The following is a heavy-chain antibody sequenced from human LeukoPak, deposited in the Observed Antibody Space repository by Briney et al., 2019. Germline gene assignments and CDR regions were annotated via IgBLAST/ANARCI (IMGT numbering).Heavy chain of an antibody. CDR1: GFTFSDYY. Sequence: PGGSLRLSCAASGFTFSDYYMSWIRQAPGKGLEWVSYISRSVRIIYYADSVKGRFTICRHNAKNSLYLQMNSLRAQDSAVYYCARDRNYYDSSGYGYWGQGTLVTVSS. J-gene: IGHJ4*02. CDR2: ISRSVRII. CDR3: ARDRNYYDSSGYGY. D-gene: IGHD3-22*01. V-gene: IGHV3-11*01.